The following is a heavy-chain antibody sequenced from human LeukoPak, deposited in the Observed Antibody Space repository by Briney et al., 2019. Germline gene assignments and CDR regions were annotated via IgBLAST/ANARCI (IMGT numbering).Heavy chain of an antibody. CDR2: INPYSGGT. CDR3: ARDTYTSSWYHDAFDI. CDR1: GYTFTTYF. D-gene: IGHD6-13*01. J-gene: IGHJ3*02. Sequence: ASVKVSCTASGYTFTTYFMHWVRQAPGQGLEWMGWINPYSGGTNSAQKFQGRVTMTRDTSISTAYMELSRLRSDDTAVYYCARDTYTSSWYHDAFDIWGQGTMVTVSS. V-gene: IGHV1-2*02.